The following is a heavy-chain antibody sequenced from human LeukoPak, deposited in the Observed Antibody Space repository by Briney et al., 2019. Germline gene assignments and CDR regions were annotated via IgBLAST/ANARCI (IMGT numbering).Heavy chain of an antibody. J-gene: IGHJ4*02. D-gene: IGHD2-21*01. CDR1: GFSVSTNY. V-gene: IGHV3-66*01. CDR2: LCSNTNT. CDR3: ASGERHLIVVY. Sequence: GGSLRLSCAASGFSVSTNYMSWVRQAPGKGLEWVSVLCSNTNTYYADSVKGRFTISRDDSKNTLYLQVNSLRVEDTAVYYCASGERHLIVVYWGQGTLVTVSS.